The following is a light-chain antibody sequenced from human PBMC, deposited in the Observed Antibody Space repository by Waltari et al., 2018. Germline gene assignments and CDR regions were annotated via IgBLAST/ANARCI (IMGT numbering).Light chain of an antibody. J-gene: IGLJ1*01. CDR3: SSYTSSSTWV. CDR1: SSEVGSYNH. Sequence: QSALTQPPPVSGSPGQSVTISCTGTSSEVGSYNHVSWYQQPPDTAPKLIIYEVSDLPSGFPDRFAGSKSANTAFLTISVLQAEDEADYFCSSYTSSSTWVFGTGTKVTVL. CDR2: EVS. V-gene: IGLV2-18*02.